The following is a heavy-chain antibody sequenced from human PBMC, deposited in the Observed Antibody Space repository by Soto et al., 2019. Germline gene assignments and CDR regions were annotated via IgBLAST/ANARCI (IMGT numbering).Heavy chain of an antibody. CDR2: ISYDGSNK. J-gene: IGHJ4*02. V-gene: IGHV3-30-3*01. D-gene: IGHD5-18*01. CDR3: ARDFRGYTYGPGDY. Sequence: QVQLVESGGGVVQPGRSLRLSCAASGFTFSSYSIHWVRQAPGKGLGRVALISYDGSNKYYADSVKGRFTISRDNSKNTLYLQMNSLRAEDTAVYYCARDFRGYTYGPGDYWGQGTLVTVSS. CDR1: GFTFSSYS.